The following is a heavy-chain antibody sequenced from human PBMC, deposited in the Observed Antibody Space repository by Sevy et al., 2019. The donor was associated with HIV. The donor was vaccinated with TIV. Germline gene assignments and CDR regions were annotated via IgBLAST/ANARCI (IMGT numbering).Heavy chain of an antibody. CDR2: IKANIHGGTA. CDR3: TTARLALADIDF. CDR1: GFTFTGAW. Sequence: GGSLRLSCAASGFTFTGAWLNWVRQAPGKGLEWVGRIKANIHGGTADYAAPVKGRFTISRDDSKNTLYLQMNSLKIDDTAVYYCTTARLALADIDFWGQGTLVTVSS. J-gene: IGHJ4*02. V-gene: IGHV3-15*01.